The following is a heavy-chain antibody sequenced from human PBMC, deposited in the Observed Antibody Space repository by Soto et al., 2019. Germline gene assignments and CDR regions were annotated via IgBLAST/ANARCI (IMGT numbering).Heavy chain of an antibody. CDR3: ANEGAGFGQ. CDR1: GFTFSGSS. Sequence: EVKLVESGGGLVQPGGPVKLSCAASGFTFSGSSMHWVRQASGKGLEWVGRIRSKAKNYATTYSESLKGRFIISRDDSKNTTFLQMSSLRTEDTAMYYCANEGAGFGQWGQGTLVTVSS. D-gene: IGHD1-26*01. J-gene: IGHJ4*02. CDR2: IRSKAKNYAT. V-gene: IGHV3-73*01.